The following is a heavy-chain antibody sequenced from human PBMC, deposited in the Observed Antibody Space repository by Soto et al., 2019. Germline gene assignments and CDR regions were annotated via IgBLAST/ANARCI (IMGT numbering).Heavy chain of an antibody. CDR3: ARKGDIFTGYYRNWFDP. D-gene: IGHD3-9*01. CDR1: GDSISSYY. V-gene: IGHV4-59*08. Sequence: SEILSLTCTVSGDSISSYYWSWIRQPPGKGLEWIGYIYYSGSTNYNPSLKSRVTISADTSNNQFSLKLSSVTAADTAVYYCARKGDIFTGYYRNWFDPWGQGTLVPVSS. J-gene: IGHJ5*02. CDR2: IYYSGST.